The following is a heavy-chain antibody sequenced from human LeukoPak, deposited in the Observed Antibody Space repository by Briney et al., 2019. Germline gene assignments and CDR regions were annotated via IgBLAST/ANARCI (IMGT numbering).Heavy chain of an antibody. CDR3: VQGGWLDY. CDR2: ISSSGDTT. CDR1: GFIFSSSG. V-gene: IGHV3-23*01. Sequence: GGSLRLSCAVSGFIFSSSGMTWVRQGPGKGLEWISVISSSGDTTNYADSVRGRFTASRVNSKNTLCLQMNSLRAEDTAIYYCVQGGWLDYWGQGTLVTVSS. D-gene: IGHD5-12*01. J-gene: IGHJ4*02.